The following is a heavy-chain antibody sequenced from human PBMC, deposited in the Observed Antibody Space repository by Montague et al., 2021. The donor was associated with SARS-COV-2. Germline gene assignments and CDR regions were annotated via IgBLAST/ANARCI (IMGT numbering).Heavy chain of an antibody. Sequence: SETLSLTCAVHGGSFSTYSWNWIRQPPGKGLDWIGEIHHGGSTNYNPSLKSRVTISADTSKSQFSLKLTSVAAADTAVYYCTRLGDGVVPSPILGVGPYYSYYYMDVWGKGTTVTVSS. CDR3: TRLGDGVVPSPILGVGPYYSYYYMDV. CDR2: IHHGGST. D-gene: IGHD3-10*01. CDR1: GGSFSTYS. V-gene: IGHV4-34*01. J-gene: IGHJ6*03.